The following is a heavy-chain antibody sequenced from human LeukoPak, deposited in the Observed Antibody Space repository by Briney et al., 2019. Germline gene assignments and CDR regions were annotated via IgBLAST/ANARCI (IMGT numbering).Heavy chain of an antibody. CDR2: IKHDESEK. J-gene: IGHJ4*02. CDR3: ARDNGGSLDH. Sequence: SGGFLRLSCAASGFTLSSYWMAWVRQAPGKGLEWVANIKHDESEKYYAESVRGRFTISRENAKNSLYLQMNSLRAEDTALYYCARDNGGSLDHWGQGTLLTVSS. CDR1: GFTLSSYW. V-gene: IGHV3-7*03. D-gene: IGHD4-23*01.